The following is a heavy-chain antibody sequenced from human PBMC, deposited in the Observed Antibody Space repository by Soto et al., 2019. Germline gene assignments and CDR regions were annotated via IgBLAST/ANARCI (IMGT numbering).Heavy chain of an antibody. CDR3: AGGIAAAGSFDY. CDR2: IIPIFGTA. J-gene: IGHJ4*02. Sequence: ASVKVSCKASGGTFSSYAISWVRQAPGQGLEWMGGIIPIFGTANYAQKFQGRVTITADKSTSTAYMELSSLRSEDTAVYYCAGGIAAAGSFDYWGQGTLVTVSS. D-gene: IGHD6-13*01. V-gene: IGHV1-69*06. CDR1: GGTFSSYA.